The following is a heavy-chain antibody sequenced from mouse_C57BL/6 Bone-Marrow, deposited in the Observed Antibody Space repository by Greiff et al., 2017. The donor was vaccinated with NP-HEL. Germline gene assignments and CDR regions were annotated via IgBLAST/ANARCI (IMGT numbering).Heavy chain of an antibody. J-gene: IGHJ3*01. CDR2: ISSGSSTI. CDR3: ARMRYYYGGFAY. Sequence: EVKLVESGGGLVKPGGSLKLSCAASGFTFSDYGMHWVRQAPEKGLEWVAYISSGSSTIYYADTVKGRFTISRDNAKNTLFLQMTSLRSEDTAMYYCARMRYYYGGFAYWGQGTLVTVSA. CDR1: GFTFSDYG. D-gene: IGHD1-1*01. V-gene: IGHV5-17*01.